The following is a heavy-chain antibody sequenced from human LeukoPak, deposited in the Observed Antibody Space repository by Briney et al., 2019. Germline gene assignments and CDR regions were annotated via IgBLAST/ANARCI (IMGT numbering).Heavy chain of an antibody. CDR1: GFTFDDYA. CDR2: ISWNSGSI. CDR3: AKSRGGGIAAATAYFDY. V-gene: IGHV3-9*01. D-gene: IGHD6-13*01. J-gene: IGHJ4*02. Sequence: GGSLRLSCAASGFTFDDYAMHWVRQAPGKSLEWVSGISWNSGSIGYADSVKGRFTISRDNAKNSLYLQMNSLRAEDTALYYCAKSRGGGIAAATAYFDYWGQGTLVTVSS.